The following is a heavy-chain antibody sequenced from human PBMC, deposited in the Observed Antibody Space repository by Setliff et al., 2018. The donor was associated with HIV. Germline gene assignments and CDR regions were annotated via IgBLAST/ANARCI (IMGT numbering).Heavy chain of an antibody. CDR1: GESFSDYS. Sequence: SETLSLTCAVYGESFSDYSWNWIRQTPEKGLEWIAEITQSGTTKYNPSLRGRVTIVVGTSKNHFSLNLRSVTAADTAFYYCAAKGWNAYKAFDYWGQGTLVTVSS. CDR2: ITQSGTT. V-gene: IGHV4-34*01. CDR3: AAKGWNAYKAFDY. D-gene: IGHD1-1*01. J-gene: IGHJ4*02.